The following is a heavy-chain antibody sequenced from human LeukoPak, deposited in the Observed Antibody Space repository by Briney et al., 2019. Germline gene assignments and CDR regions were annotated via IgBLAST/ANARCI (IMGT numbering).Heavy chain of an antibody. CDR1: GYTLTELS. Sequence: ASVKVSCKVSGYTLTELSMHWVRQAPGKGLEWMGGFDPEDGETIYAQKFQGRVTMTEDTSTDTAYMELSSLRSEDTAVYYCATSGACSGGSCYSFDYWGQGTLVTVSS. V-gene: IGHV1-24*01. J-gene: IGHJ4*02. D-gene: IGHD2-15*01. CDR2: FDPEDGET. CDR3: ATSGACSGGSCYSFDY.